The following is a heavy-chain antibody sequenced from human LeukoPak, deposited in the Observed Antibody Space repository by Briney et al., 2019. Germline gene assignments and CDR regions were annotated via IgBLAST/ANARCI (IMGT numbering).Heavy chain of an antibody. CDR3: TTSSNRVYYYYYYMDV. D-gene: IGHD1-14*01. CDR1: GFTFSSYA. CDR2: IKSKTDGGTT. V-gene: IGHV3-15*01. J-gene: IGHJ6*03. Sequence: PGGSLRLSCAASGFTFSSYAMHWVRQAPGKGLEWVGRIKSKTDGGTTDYAAPVKGRFTISRDDSKNTLYLQMNSLKTEDTAVYYCTTSSNRVYYYYYYMDVWGKGTTVTISS.